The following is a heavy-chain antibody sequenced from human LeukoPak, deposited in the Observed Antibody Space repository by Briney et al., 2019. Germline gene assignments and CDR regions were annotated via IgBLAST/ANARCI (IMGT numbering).Heavy chain of an antibody. J-gene: IGHJ4*02. CDR1: GYTFIDHY. Sequence: ASVKVSCKASGYTFIDHYIHWVRQAPGQGLEWMGWINPKSGGTTYAQKFQGRVSMTRDTSLSPAYMEFSRLTSDDTAGYYCARQDEILTDIDYWGQGTLVTVSS. V-gene: IGHV1-2*02. D-gene: IGHD3-9*01. CDR2: INPKSGGT. CDR3: ARQDEILTDIDY.